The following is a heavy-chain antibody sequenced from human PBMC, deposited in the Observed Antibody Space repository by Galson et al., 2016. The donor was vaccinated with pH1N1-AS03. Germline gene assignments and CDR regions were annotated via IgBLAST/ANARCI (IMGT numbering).Heavy chain of an antibody. D-gene: IGHD4-17*01. Sequence: CAISGDSVLSDSAAWNWVRQSPSRGLEWLGRTYLRSTWYHDYAESMKSRIIINADTSKNQFSLQPNSVTPEDTAVYYCVRDIYGDPLGEWGQGTLVTVSS. CDR1: GDSVLSDSAA. J-gene: IGHJ4*02. V-gene: IGHV6-1*01. CDR2: TYLRSTWYH. CDR3: VRDIYGDPLGE.